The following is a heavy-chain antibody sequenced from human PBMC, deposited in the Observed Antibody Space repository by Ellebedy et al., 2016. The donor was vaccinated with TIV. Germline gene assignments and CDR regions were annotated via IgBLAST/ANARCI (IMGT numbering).Heavy chain of an antibody. V-gene: IGHV1-8*01. CDR1: GYTFTSYD. J-gene: IGHJ6*02. D-gene: IGHD2-2*01. CDR3: ASRYCSSTSCYPYYYYGMDV. Sequence: ASVKVSCXASGYTFTSYDINWVRQATGQGLEWMGWMNPNSGNTGYAQKFQGRVTMTRNTSISTAYMELSSLRSEDTAVYYCASRYCSSTSCYPYYYYGMDVWGQGTTVTVSS. CDR2: MNPNSGNT.